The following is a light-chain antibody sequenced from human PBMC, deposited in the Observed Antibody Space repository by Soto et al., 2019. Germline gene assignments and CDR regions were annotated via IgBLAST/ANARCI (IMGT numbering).Light chain of an antibody. CDR3: ISYTDRQSYL. V-gene: IGLV2-14*03. Sequence: VLTQPSPRAWAPGQSVTHSCRGNNHDIGSYNHVAWYQQFPGKSPKLMIYAVSDRPPGVSDRFSGSKSGITASLTISGLQTEDEADYYCISYTDRQSYLFGTGTKVTVL. CDR1: NHDIGSYNH. CDR2: AVS. J-gene: IGLJ1*01.